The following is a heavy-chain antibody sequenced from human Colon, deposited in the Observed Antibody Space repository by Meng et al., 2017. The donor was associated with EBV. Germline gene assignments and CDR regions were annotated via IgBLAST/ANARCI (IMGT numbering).Heavy chain of an antibody. Sequence: QGQLQVPALGLVEPSQTLSLTCTVSGGSMSSGNYYWSWIRQPPGKGLEWIGYIHHSGSAYYNPSLKSRVSISVDTSKNQFSLNLNSMTAADTAVYYCASFDHIPRRNYFDYWGQGTLVTVSS. V-gene: IGHV4-30-4*01. CDR1: GGSMSSGNYY. J-gene: IGHJ4*02. CDR2: IHHSGSA. D-gene: IGHD2-21*01. CDR3: ASFDHIPRRNYFDY.